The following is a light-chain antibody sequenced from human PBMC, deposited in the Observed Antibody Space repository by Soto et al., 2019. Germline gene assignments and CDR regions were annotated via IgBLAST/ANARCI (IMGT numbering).Light chain of an antibody. CDR2: KDS. V-gene: IGLV1-47*01. CDR3: ATWDDSLGRRVL. CDR1: RSNIGSHY. J-gene: IGLJ3*02. Sequence: QSVVTQPPSASGAPGQWVTISCSGSRSNIGSHYISWYQHLPGTAPKLLIYKDSQRTSGVPDRFSGSKSGTSDSLAIGGLRSEDEGSYYCATWDDSLGRRVLFGGGTKLTVL.